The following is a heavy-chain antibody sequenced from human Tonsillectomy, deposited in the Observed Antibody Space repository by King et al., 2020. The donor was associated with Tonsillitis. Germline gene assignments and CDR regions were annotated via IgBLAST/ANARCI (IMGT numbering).Heavy chain of an antibody. CDR2: IYYTGST. Sequence: VQLQESGPGLVKPSQTLSLTCAVSGDSISSGGYSWSWIRQPPGKGLEWIGYIYYTGSTYYNPSLKSRVTISVDTSKNQFSLKLSSVTAADTAVYYCARIVVGELLSFSFDYWGQGTLVTVSS. J-gene: IGHJ4*02. V-gene: IGHV4-30-4*07. CDR1: GDSISSGGYS. CDR3: ARIVVGELLSFSFDY. D-gene: IGHD3-10*01.